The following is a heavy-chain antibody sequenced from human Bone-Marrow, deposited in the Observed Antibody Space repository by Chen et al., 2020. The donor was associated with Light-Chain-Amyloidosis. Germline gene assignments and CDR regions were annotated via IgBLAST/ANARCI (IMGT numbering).Heavy chain of an antibody. Sequence: EVQLEQSGPEVKKHGESLKISCKGPGYTFPNYWIGWVRQLPVKVLECMGVIFPDDSDARYSPSFEGQVTISADKSITTAYLQWRSLKASDTAMYYCARRRDGYNFDYWGQGTLVTVSS. CDR1: GYTFPNYW. J-gene: IGHJ4*02. V-gene: IGHV5-51*01. D-gene: IGHD5-12*01. CDR3: ARRRDGYNFDY. CDR2: IFPDDSDA.